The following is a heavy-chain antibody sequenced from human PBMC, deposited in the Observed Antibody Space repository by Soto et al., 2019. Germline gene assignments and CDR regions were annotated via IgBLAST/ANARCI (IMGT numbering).Heavy chain of an antibody. CDR3: ARRERAAGTDWWFDP. Sequence: QLQLQESGPGLVKPSETLSLTCTVSGGSISSSSFHWGWIRQPPGKGLEWIGSIYYSCSTSYSPSLKSRVTITVDTTKNQFSLKLSSVTAADTAVYYCARRERAAGTDWWFDPWGQGTLVPVSS. J-gene: IGHJ5*02. D-gene: IGHD6-13*01. V-gene: IGHV4-39*01. CDR2: IYYSCST. CDR1: GGSISSSSFH.